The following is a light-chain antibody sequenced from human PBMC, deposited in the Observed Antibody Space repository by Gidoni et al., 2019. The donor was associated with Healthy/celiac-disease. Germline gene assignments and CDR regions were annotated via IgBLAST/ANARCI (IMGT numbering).Light chain of an antibody. CDR1: QDISNY. CDR2: DAS. J-gene: IGKJ4*01. V-gene: IGKV1-33*01. CDR3: QQYDNLPLT. Sequence: DIQITQSPSSLSVSVGDRVTITCQASQDISNYLNWYQQKPGKAPMLLIYDASNLETGVPSRFSESGSGTDFTFTISSLQPEDIATYYCQQYDNLPLTFGGGTKVKIK.